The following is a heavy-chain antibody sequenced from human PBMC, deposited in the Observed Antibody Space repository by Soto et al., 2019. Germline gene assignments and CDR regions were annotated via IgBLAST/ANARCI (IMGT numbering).Heavy chain of an antibody. Sequence: QVQLQESGPGLVKPSQTLSLTCSVSGGSINSGVYFWNWIRQHPGKGLEWIGYIYHSGTSYYNPSLKSRATISVDTSEMQFSLNLSSVTASDTAVYYCARAGDYGDYSFDYWGQGTLVTVSS. J-gene: IGHJ4*02. CDR2: IYHSGTS. CDR1: GGSINSGVYF. D-gene: IGHD4-17*01. CDR3: ARAGDYGDYSFDY. V-gene: IGHV4-31*03.